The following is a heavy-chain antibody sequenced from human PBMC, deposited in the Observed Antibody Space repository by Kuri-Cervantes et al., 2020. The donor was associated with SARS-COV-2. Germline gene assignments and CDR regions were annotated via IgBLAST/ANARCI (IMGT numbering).Heavy chain of an antibody. CDR2: IYPYDSDI. Sequence: KVSCKGSGYGFTSYWIAWVRQMPGKGLEWMGFIYPYDSDIRYSPSFQGQVTISADKAISAAYLQWSSLKASDTAMYYCARVIPASLGGGYFDYWGQGTLVTVSS. CDR3: ARVIPASLGGGYFDY. J-gene: IGHJ4*02. V-gene: IGHV5-51*01. D-gene: IGHD2-2*01. CDR1: GYGFTSYW.